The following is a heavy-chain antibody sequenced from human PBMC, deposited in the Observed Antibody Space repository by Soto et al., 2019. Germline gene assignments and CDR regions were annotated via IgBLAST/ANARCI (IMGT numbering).Heavy chain of an antibody. J-gene: IGHJ5*02. Sequence: SETLSLTRAVYGGSFSGYYWSWIRQPPGKGLEWIGEINHSGSTNYNPSLKSRVTISVDTSKNQFSLKLSSVTAADTAVYYCARGGINCSSTSCYYNWFDPWGQGTLVTVSS. D-gene: IGHD2-2*01. CDR2: INHSGST. V-gene: IGHV4-34*01. CDR3: ARGGINCSSTSCYYNWFDP. CDR1: GGSFSGYY.